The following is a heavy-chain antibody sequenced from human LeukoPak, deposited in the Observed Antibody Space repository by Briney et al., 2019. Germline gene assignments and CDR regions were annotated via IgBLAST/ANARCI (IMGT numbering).Heavy chain of an antibody. Sequence: PGGSLRLSCTASGFTFGDYAMSWFRQAPGKGLEWVGFIRGKGSGGSTEYAASARGRFTISRDDSRSMAYLQMDGLRTEDTAVYYCTRERDYTDEYWGQGALVTVSS. CDR3: TRERDYTDEY. J-gene: IGHJ4*02. CDR2: IRGKGSGGST. CDR1: GFTFGDYA. D-gene: IGHD4-11*01. V-gene: IGHV3-49*03.